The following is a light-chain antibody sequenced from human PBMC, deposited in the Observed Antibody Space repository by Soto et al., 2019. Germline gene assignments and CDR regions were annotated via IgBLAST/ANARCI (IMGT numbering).Light chain of an antibody. J-gene: IGKJ2*01. V-gene: IGKV1-5*01. CDR3: QQYNSYPYT. CDR1: QSISSW. CDR2: DAS. Sequence: DIPMTQSPSTLSASVGDRVTITCRASQSISSWLAWYQQKPGKAPKLLIYDASSLQSGVPSRFSGSGSGTQFTLTISSLQPDAFATYYCQQYNSYPYTFGQGTKLEIK.